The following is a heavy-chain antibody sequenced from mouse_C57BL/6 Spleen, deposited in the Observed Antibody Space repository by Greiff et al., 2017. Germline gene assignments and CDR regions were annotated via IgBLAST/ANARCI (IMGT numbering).Heavy chain of an antibody. D-gene: IGHD2-4*01. V-gene: IGHV3-6*01. Sequence: EVKVAESGPGLVKPSQSLSLTCSVTGYSITSGYYWNWLRQFPGNKLEWMGYISYDGSNNYNPSLNNRITITRDTSKNQFFLKLNSVTTEDTATDYCARAYDYEGFAYWGQGTLVTVSA. CDR3: ARAYDYEGFAY. CDR2: ISYDGSN. J-gene: IGHJ3*01. CDR1: GYSITSGYY.